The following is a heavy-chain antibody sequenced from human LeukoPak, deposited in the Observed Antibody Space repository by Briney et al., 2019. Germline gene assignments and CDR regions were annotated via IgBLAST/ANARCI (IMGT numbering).Heavy chain of an antibody. J-gene: IGHJ4*02. D-gene: IGHD3-22*01. CDR3: ARGSLTMTVDY. V-gene: IGHV4-59*01. Sequence: SETLSLTCTVSGGSISSYYWSWIRQPPGKGLEWIGYIYYSGSTNYSPSLKSRVTISVDTSKNQFSLKLSSVTAADTAVYYCARGSLTMTVDYWGQGTLVTVSS. CDR2: IYYSGST. CDR1: GGSISSYY.